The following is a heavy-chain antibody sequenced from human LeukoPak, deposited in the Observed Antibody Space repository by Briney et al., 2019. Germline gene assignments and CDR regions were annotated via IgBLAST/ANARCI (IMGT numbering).Heavy chain of an antibody. CDR1: GFTFSSYS. CDR3: AASPPGGPIDY. Sequence: GESLRLSCAASGFTFSSYSVNWVRQAPRKGLEWVSIISRDSGTIIYADSVKGRFTISRDNAKTSLYLQMNSLRAEDTAVYFCAASPPGGPIDYWGQGALVSVSS. D-gene: IGHD3-16*01. J-gene: IGHJ4*02. CDR2: ISRDSGTI. V-gene: IGHV3-21*01.